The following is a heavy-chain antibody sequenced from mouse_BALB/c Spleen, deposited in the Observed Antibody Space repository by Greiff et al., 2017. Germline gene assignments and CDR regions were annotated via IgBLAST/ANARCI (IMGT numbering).Heavy chain of an antibody. CDR3: ARGGDYDGFAY. V-gene: IGHV5-6-5*01. D-gene: IGHD2-4*01. CDR1: GFTFSSYA. CDR2: ISSGGST. Sequence: EVQLVESGGGLVKPGGSLKLSCAASGFTFSSYAMSWVRQTPEKRLEWVASISSGGSTYYPDSVKGRFTISRDNARNILYLQMSSLRSEDTAMYYCARGGDYDGFAYWGQGTLVTVSA. J-gene: IGHJ3*01.